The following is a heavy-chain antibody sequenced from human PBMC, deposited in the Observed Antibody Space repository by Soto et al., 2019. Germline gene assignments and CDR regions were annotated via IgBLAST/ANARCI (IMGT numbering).Heavy chain of an antibody. CDR3: ARSTIAPHLFMYPFDY. D-gene: IGHD6-6*01. V-gene: IGHV4-59*08. CDR2: VHHSGTT. Sequence: SETLSLTCTVSGDSISSYYGTWIRQSPGKGPEWIGYVHHSGTTNYNPSLESRVTMSLDTSKNQLSLELNSVTAADTAVYYCARSTIAPHLFMYPFDYWGQGTLVTVSS. J-gene: IGHJ4*01. CDR1: GDSISSYY.